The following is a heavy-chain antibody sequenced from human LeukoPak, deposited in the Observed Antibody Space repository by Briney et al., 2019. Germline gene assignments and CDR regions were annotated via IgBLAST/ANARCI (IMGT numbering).Heavy chain of an antibody. CDR2: IYYSGST. CDR1: GGSISSSSYY. CDR3: ARDIAPSRIAAAGTDY. Sequence: SETLSLTCTVSGGSISSSSYYWGWIRQPPGKGLEWIGSIYYSGSTYYNPSLKSRVTISVDTSKNQFSLKLSSVTAADTAVYYCARDIAPSRIAAAGTDYWGQGTLVTVSS. D-gene: IGHD6-13*01. J-gene: IGHJ4*02. V-gene: IGHV4-39*07.